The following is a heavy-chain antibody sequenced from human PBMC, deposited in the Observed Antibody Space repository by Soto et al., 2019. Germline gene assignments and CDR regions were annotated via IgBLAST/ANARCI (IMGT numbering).Heavy chain of an antibody. D-gene: IGHD1-1*01. CDR3: ARIKQEYNYSGMDV. J-gene: IGHJ6*02. CDR2: IYYSGNT. Sequence: SETLSLTCTVSGGSIVTGSYYWGWIRQPPGKGLEWLGHIYYSGNTYYPPSLKSRVTISVDTSKNQFSLRLSSVTAADTAVYYCARIKQEYNYSGMDVWGQGNTVTVSS. CDR1: GGSIVTGSYY. V-gene: IGHV4-39*01.